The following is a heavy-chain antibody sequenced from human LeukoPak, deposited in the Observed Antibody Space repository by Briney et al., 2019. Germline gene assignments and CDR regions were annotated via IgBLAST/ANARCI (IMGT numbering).Heavy chain of an antibody. CDR1: GGTFSSYA. Sequence: ASVKVSCKASGGTFSSYAISWVRQAPGQGLEWMGRIIPILGIANYAQKFQGRVTITADKSTSTAYMELSSLRSEDTAVYYCARDGDGYTHRYWYFDLWGRGTLVTVSS. D-gene: IGHD5-24*01. CDR3: ARDGDGYTHRYWYFDL. CDR2: IIPILGIA. J-gene: IGHJ2*01. V-gene: IGHV1-69*04.